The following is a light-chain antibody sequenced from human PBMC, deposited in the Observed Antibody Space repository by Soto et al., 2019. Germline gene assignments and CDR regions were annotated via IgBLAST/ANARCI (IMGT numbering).Light chain of an antibody. Sequence: EIVLTQSPGTLSLSPGERATLSCRASQSVSNNYLAWYQQKPGQAPRLLIYGASSRATGIPDRFSGSGSGTDFTLTIRRLEPEDFAVYYCKQYGSSPQTFGQGTKVDIK. CDR2: GAS. CDR1: QSVSNNY. V-gene: IGKV3-20*01. CDR3: KQYGSSPQT. J-gene: IGKJ1*01.